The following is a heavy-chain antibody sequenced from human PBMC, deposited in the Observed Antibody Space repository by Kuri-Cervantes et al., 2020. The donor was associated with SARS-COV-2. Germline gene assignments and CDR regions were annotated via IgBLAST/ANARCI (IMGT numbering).Heavy chain of an antibody. D-gene: IGHD7-27*01. CDR3: ARSHAVGKTSYFALDV. CDR1: GFTFRHYA. CDR2: ISNDGSDK. V-gene: IGHV3-30-3*01. J-gene: IGHJ6*02. Sequence: GESLKISCTASGFTFRHYAMHWVRQAPGKGLQWVAVISNDGSDKSYADSVRGRFTISRDNSKNSLYLQMNSLRAEDTAVYYCARSHAVGKTSYFALDVWGQGTTVTVSS.